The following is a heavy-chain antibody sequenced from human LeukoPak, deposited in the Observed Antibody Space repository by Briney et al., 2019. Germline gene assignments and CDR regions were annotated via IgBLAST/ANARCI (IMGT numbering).Heavy chain of an antibody. D-gene: IGHD3-10*01. CDR3: ARDLYGSGNGYFGY. Sequence: SQTLSLTCTVSGGSISSGGYYWSWIRQHPGKGLEWIGYIYYSGRTYYNPSLKSRITISVDTSKNQFSLKLSSVTAADTAVYHCARDLYGSGNGYFGYWGQGTLVTVSS. CDR2: IYYSGRT. V-gene: IGHV4-31*03. J-gene: IGHJ4*02. CDR1: GGSISSGGYY.